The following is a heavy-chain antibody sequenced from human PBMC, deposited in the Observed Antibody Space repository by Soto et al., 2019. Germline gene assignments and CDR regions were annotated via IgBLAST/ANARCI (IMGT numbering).Heavy chain of an antibody. CDR1: GYSFTSYW. D-gene: IGHD3-9*01. J-gene: IGHJ6*02. Sequence: PGESLKISCKGSGYSFTSYWISWVRQMPGKGLEWMGRIDPSDSYTNYSPSFQGHVTISADKSISTAYLQWSSLKASDTAMYYCARRGHLTGYYTRSYYYYGMDVWGQGTTVTVS. V-gene: IGHV5-10-1*01. CDR3: ARRGHLTGYYTRSYYYYGMDV. CDR2: IDPSDSYT.